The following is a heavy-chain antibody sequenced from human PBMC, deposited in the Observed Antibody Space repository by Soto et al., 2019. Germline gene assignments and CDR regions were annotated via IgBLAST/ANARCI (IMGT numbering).Heavy chain of an antibody. Sequence: SETLSLTCSVSGGSISSGDFYWSWIREPPGKGLDWIGYIYYSGSTYYNPSLRSRVAISLDTSNNQFSLKLSSVTAADTAVYYCARDGAIVGANPGDYWGQGTLVTVSS. V-gene: IGHV4-30-4*01. CDR3: ARDGAIVGANPGDY. CDR1: GGSISSGDFY. D-gene: IGHD1-26*01. CDR2: IYYSGST. J-gene: IGHJ4*02.